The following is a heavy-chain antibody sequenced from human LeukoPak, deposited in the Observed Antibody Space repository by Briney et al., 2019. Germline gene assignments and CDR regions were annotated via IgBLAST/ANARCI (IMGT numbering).Heavy chain of an antibody. CDR3: ARDQYYYDSSGYYRFDY. D-gene: IGHD3-22*01. CDR1: GGSISSGSYY. Sequence: PSETLSLTCTVSGGSISSGSYYWSWIRQPAGKGLEWIGRIHTSGSTNYNPSPKSRVTMSVDTSKNQFSLKLSSVTAADTAVYYCARDQYYYDSSGYYRFDYWGQGTLVTVSS. J-gene: IGHJ4*02. V-gene: IGHV4-61*02. CDR2: IHTSGST.